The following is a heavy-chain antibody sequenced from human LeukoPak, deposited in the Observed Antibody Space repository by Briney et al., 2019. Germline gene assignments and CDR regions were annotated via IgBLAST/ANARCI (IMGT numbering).Heavy chain of an antibody. CDR2: INHSGST. Sequence: GSLRLSCAASEFTFSSYSMNWVRQAPGKGLEWIGEINHSGSTNYNPSLKSRVTISVDTSKNQFSLKLSSVTAADTAVYYCARALQLWSFYYYYYGMDVWGQGTTVTVSS. CDR1: EFTFSSYS. V-gene: IGHV4-34*01. D-gene: IGHD5-18*01. CDR3: ARALQLWSFYYYYYGMDV. J-gene: IGHJ6*02.